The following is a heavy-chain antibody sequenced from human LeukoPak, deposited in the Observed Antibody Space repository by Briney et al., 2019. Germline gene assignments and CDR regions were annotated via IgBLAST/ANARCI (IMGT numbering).Heavy chain of an antibody. CDR2: ISTSGSTT. D-gene: IGHD2-8*01. J-gene: IGHJ4*02. CDR1: GFTFSDYE. Sequence: QSGGSLRLSCAASGFTFSDYEINWVRQAPGKGLEWVSCISTSGSTTYYADSVKGRFTISRDNAKNSLFLQMNTLTVEDTAVYYCARGALHAFDYWGQGTPVTVSS. CDR3: ARGALHAFDY. V-gene: IGHV3-48*03.